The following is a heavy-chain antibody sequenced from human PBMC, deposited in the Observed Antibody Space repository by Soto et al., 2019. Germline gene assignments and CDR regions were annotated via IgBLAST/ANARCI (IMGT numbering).Heavy chain of an antibody. CDR3: TRVGYYYDSSGSDAFDI. CDR1: GFTFSDYA. CDR2: IRSKAYGGTT. V-gene: IGHV3-49*04. J-gene: IGHJ3*02. D-gene: IGHD3-22*01. Sequence: PGGSLRLSCAASGFTFSDYAMHWVRQAPGKGLEWVGFIRSKAYGGTTEYAASVKGRFTISRDDSKSIAYLQMNSLKTEDTAVYYCTRVGYYYDSSGSDAFDIWGQGTMVTVSS.